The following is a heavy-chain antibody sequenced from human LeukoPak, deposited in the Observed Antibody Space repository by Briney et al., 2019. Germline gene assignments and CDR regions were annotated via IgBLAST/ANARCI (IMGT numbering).Heavy chain of an antibody. CDR2: IYYSGST. Sequence: PSETLSLTCTVSGGSISSSSYYWGWIRQPPGKGLEWIGSIYYSGSTYYNPSLKSRVTISVDTSKNQFSLKLSSVTAADTAVYYCARGLRYYYDSSGYYYLDYWGQGTLVTVSS. D-gene: IGHD3-22*01. CDR3: ARGLRYYYDSSGYYYLDY. V-gene: IGHV4-39*07. CDR1: GGSISSSSYY. J-gene: IGHJ4*02.